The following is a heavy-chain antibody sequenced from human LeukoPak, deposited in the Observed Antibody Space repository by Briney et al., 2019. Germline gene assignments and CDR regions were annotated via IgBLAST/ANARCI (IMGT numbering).Heavy chain of an antibody. J-gene: IGHJ4*02. CDR2: VYYSGGT. CDR3: ARGAADISGYYFDY. Sequence: SDTLSLTCTLSGRSVIIYYSRWIRQPPGKGRECIVYVYYSGGTNYNPSLKSRVTRSVDTSKNHFYLKLCSVTAPDAAVYYCARGAADISGYYFDYWGQGTLVTVSS. CDR1: GRSVIIYY. D-gene: IGHD2-15*01. V-gene: IGHV4-59*02.